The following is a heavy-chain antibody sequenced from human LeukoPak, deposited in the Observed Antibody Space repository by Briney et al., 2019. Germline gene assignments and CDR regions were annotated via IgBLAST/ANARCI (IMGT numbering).Heavy chain of an antibody. CDR1: GYTFTSYY. V-gene: IGHV1-2*02. J-gene: IGHJ4*02. Sequence: ASVKVSCKASGYTFTSYYMHWVRQAPGQGLEWMGWINPNSGGTNYAQKFQGRVTMTRDTSISTAYMELSRLRSDDTAAYYCARGDADSSGYAPGWGQGTLVTVSS. D-gene: IGHD3-22*01. CDR2: INPNSGGT. CDR3: ARGDADSSGYAPG.